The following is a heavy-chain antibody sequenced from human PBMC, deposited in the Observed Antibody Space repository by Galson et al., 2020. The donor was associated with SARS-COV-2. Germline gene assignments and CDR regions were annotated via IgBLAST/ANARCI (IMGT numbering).Heavy chain of an antibody. CDR3: AKFGDGFNRPYWYFDL. J-gene: IGHJ2*01. V-gene: IGHV3-23*01. Sequence: GSLRLSCAASGFTFRSYTMSWVRQAPGKGLQWVSDISGSGGGPNYADSVKGRFTISRDNSKNTLYLQMNSLRAEDTAVYYCAKFGDGFNRPYWYFDLWGRGTLVTVSS. CDR2: ISGSGGGP. D-gene: IGHD3-3*01. CDR1: GFTFRSYT.